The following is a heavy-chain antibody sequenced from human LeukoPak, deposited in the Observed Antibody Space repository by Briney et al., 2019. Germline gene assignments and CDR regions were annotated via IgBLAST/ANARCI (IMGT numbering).Heavy chain of an antibody. J-gene: IGHJ4*02. V-gene: IGHV3-23*01. CDR2: ISGSGGST. D-gene: IGHD2-2*01. CDR1: GFTFSSYA. CDR3: AKDGRYCSSTSCKKDDY. Sequence: PGGSLRLSCAASGFTFSSYAMSWVRQAPGKGLEWVSAISGSGGSTYYADSVKGRFTISRDNSKNTLYLQMNSLRAEDTAEYYCAKDGRYCSSTSCKKDDYWGQGILVTVSS.